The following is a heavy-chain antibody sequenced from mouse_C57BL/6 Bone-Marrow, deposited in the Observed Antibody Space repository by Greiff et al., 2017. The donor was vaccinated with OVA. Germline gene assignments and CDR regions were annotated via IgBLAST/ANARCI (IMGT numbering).Heavy chain of an antibody. CDR3: ARQDYGSSLYAMDY. Sequence: EVKVEESGGGLVQPGGSLKLSCAASGFTFSDYYMYWVRQTPEKRLEWVAYISNGGGSTYYPDTVKGRFTISRDNAKNTLYLQMSRLKSEDTAMYYCARQDYGSSLYAMDYWGQGTSVTVSS. D-gene: IGHD1-1*01. CDR2: ISNGGGST. V-gene: IGHV5-12*01. CDR1: GFTFSDYY. J-gene: IGHJ4*01.